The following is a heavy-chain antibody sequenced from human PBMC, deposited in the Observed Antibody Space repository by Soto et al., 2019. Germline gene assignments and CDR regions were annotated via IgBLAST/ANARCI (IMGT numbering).Heavy chain of an antibody. D-gene: IGHD4-17*01. J-gene: IGHJ4*02. CDR1: GGSISSGGYS. CDR3: ARHMTTVTTVDY. CDR2: IYNSGST. V-gene: IGHV4-30-2*01. Sequence: SETLSLTCTVSGGSISSGGYSWSWIRQPPRKGLECIGYIYNSGSTYYNPSLKSRVTISVDRSKNQFSLKLSSVTAADTAVYYCARHMTTVTTVDYWGQGTLVTVSS.